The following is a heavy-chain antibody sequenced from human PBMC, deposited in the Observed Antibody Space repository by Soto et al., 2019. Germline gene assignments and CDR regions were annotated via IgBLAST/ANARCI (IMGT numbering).Heavy chain of an antibody. CDR2: IYYSGST. J-gene: IGHJ6*02. CDR3: ARVRDPSPIVVVPAAAYSMDV. CDR1: GGSISSGGYY. Sequence: QVQLQESGPGLVKPSQTLSLTCTVSGGSISSGGYYWSWIRQHPGKGLEWIGYIYYSGSTYYNPSLKSRVTISVDTSKNQFSLKLSSVPAADTAVSYRARVRDPSPIVVVPAAAYSMDVWGQGTTVTVSS. V-gene: IGHV4-31*03. D-gene: IGHD2-2*01.